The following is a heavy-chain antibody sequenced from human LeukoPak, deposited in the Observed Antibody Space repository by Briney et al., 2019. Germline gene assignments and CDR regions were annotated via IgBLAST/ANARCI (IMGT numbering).Heavy chain of an antibody. D-gene: IGHD3-22*01. CDR2: IYYSGST. Sequence: SETLSLTCTVSGGSISSYYWSWIRQPPGKGLEWIGYIYYSGSTNYNPSLKSRVTISVDTSKNQFSLKLSSVTAADTAVYYCASSNYYDSSGYYYGFDYWGQGTLVTVTS. CDR1: GGSISSYY. J-gene: IGHJ4*02. V-gene: IGHV4-59*01. CDR3: ASSNYYDSSGYYYGFDY.